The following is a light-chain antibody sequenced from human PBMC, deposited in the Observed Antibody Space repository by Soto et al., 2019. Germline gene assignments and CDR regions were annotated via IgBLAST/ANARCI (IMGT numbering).Light chain of an antibody. Sequence: SALTQPASVSGSPGQSITISCTGTSSDVGGYNYVSWYQQHPGKAPKLMIYEVSNRPSGVSHRFSGSKSGNTASLTISGLQAEDEADYYCSSYTSSSTLVVGGGTKLTVL. CDR1: SSDVGGYNY. CDR2: EVS. J-gene: IGLJ2*01. V-gene: IGLV2-14*01. CDR3: SSYTSSSTLV.